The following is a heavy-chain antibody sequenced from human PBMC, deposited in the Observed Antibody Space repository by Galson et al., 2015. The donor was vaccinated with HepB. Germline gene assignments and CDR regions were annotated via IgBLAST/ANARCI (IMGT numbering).Heavy chain of an antibody. V-gene: IGHV3-15*01. CDR3: TTDWRGSSSSSDYYGMDV. Sequence: SLRLSCAASGFTFSNAWMSWVRQAPGKGLEWVGRIKSKIDGGTISYTAPVKGRFTISRDDSKNTLYLQMNSLKTEDTAVYYCTTDWRGSSSSSDYYGMDVWGQGTTVTVSS. CDR2: IKSKIDGGTI. J-gene: IGHJ6*02. CDR1: GFTFSNAW. D-gene: IGHD6-6*01.